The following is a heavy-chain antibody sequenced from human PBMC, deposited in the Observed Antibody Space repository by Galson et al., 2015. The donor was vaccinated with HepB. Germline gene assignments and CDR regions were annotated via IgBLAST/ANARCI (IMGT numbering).Heavy chain of an antibody. CDR3: AREVTGSYYYYYYMDV. J-gene: IGHJ6*03. CDR2: ISSSGSTI. Sequence: SLRLSCAASGFTFSDYYMSWIRQAPGKGLEWVSYISSSGSTIYYADSVKGRFTISRDNAKNSLYLQMNSLRAEDTAVYYCAREVTGSYYYYYYMDVWGKGPSVTVSS. D-gene: IGHD7-27*01. V-gene: IGHV3-11*01. CDR1: GFTFSDYY.